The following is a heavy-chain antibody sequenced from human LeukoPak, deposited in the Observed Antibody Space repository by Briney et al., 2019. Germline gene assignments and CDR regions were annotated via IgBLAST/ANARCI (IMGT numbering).Heavy chain of an antibody. J-gene: IGHJ4*02. CDR1: GFTFSSYW. V-gene: IGHV3-7*01. CDR3: ASGGYSKVY. D-gene: IGHD1-26*01. CDR2: IKPDGSEK. Sequence: GGSLRLSRAASGFTFSSYWMSWVRQDPGKGLEWVANIKPDGSEKYYVDSVKGRFTISRDNAKNSLYLQMNSLRAEDTAVYYCASGGYSKVYWGQGTLVTVSS.